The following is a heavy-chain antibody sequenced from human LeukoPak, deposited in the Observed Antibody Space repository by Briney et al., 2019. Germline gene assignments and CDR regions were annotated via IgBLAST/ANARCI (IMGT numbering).Heavy chain of an antibody. D-gene: IGHD2-15*01. CDR1: GGSFSGYY. Sequence: SETLSLTCAVSGGSFSGYYWSWVRQSPGKGREGIGEINHSGSTIYNPSLTSRVNISVDTSKPQLSLKLSSVTAADTAVYYCARRPRWVAARSHYYGMDVWGQGTTVTVSS. CDR2: INHSGST. CDR3: ARRPRWVAARSHYYGMDV. V-gene: IGHV4-34*01. J-gene: IGHJ6*02.